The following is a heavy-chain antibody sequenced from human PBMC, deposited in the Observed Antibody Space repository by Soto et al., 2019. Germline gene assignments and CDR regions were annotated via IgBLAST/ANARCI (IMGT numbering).Heavy chain of an antibody. J-gene: IGHJ4*02. CDR3: ARHGKFSSMTNYFDS. CDR2: IYPGDSDT. V-gene: IGHV5-51*01. D-gene: IGHD1-1*01. CDR1: GYSFTTYW. Sequence: GESLKISCKGSGYSFTTYWIAWVRQMPGKGLKCMGIIYPGDSDTRYSPSFQGQVTISVDKSISTAYLQWSSLRASDTAIYYCARHGKFSSMTNYFDSWGQGALVTVSS.